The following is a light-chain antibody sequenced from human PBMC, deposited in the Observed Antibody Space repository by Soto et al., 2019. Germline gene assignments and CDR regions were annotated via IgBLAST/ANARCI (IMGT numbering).Light chain of an antibody. CDR3: QAWDGSTVV. Sequence: SYELTQPPSVSVSPGQTASITCSGDKWGDKYACWYQQKPGQSPVLVIYQDSKRPSGIPERFSGSNSGNTAALTISGTQAMGEADYYCQAWDGSTVVFGGGTKLTVL. V-gene: IGLV3-1*01. J-gene: IGLJ2*01. CDR2: QDS. CDR1: KWGDKY.